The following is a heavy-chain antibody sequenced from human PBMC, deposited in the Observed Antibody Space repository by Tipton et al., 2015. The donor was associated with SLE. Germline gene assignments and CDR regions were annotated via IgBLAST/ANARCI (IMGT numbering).Heavy chain of an antibody. CDR1: GGSISSGDYY. Sequence: TLSLTCTVSGGSISSGDYYWSWFRQPPGKGLEWIGYIYYSGSTYYNPSLKSRVTISVDTSKNQFSLKLRSVTAADTAEYYCVYGDRLGLDYLGQGTLVTVSS. J-gene: IGHJ4*02. D-gene: IGHD4-17*01. CDR3: VYGDRLGLDY. V-gene: IGHV4-30-4*01. CDR2: IYYSGST.